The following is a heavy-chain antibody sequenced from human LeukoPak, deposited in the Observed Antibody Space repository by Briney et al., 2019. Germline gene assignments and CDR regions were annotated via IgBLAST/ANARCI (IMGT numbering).Heavy chain of an antibody. CDR2: ISGSGGST. CDR1: GFTFSSHA. D-gene: IGHD3-22*01. CDR3: AKDYYDSSGYYRSVFDY. Sequence: GGSLRLSCAASGFTFSSHAMSWVRQAPGKGLEWVSTISGSGGSTYYADSVKGRFTISRDNSKNTLYLQMNSLRAEDTAVYYCAKDYYDSSGYYRSVFDYWGQGTLVTVSS. J-gene: IGHJ4*02. V-gene: IGHV3-23*01.